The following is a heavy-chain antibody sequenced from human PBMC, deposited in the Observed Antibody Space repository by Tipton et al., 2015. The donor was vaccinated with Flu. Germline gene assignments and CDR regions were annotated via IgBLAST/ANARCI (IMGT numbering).Heavy chain of an antibody. Sequence: SLRLSCAASGITFSSYEMNWVRQAPGKGLEWVSYISSSASTIYYADSVKGRFTISRDNAKNSLYLQMNSLRPEDTAVYYCAREGVGDSSGYYLIDAFDIWGQGTMVTVSS. V-gene: IGHV3-48*03. CDR3: AREGVGDSSGYYLIDAFDI. D-gene: IGHD3-22*01. CDR1: GITFSSYE. J-gene: IGHJ3*02. CDR2: ISSSASTI.